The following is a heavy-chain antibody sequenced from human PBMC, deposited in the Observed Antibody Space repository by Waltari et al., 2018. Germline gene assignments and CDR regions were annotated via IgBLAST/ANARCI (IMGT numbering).Heavy chain of an antibody. D-gene: IGHD3-10*01. CDR2: IYTSGST. J-gene: IGHJ3*02. CDR3: AKFTMVQGESDAFDI. CDR1: GGSISSGSYY. Sequence: QVQLQESGPGLVKPSQTLSLTCTVSGGSISSGSYYWSWIRQPAGKGLEWIGYIYTSGSTNYNPSLKSRVTISVDTSKNQFSLKLSSVTAADTAVYYCAKFTMVQGESDAFDIWGQGTMVTVSS. V-gene: IGHV4-61*09.